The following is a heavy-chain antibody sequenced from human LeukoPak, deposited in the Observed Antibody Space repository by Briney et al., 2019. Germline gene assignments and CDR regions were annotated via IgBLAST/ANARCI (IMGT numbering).Heavy chain of an antibody. CDR1: GFTFSSYG. Sequence: PGGSLRLSCAASGFTFSSYGMHWVRQAPGKGLEWVSVIYSGGSTYYADSVKGRFTISRDNSKNTLYLQMNSLRAEDTAVYYCARVEDYYGMDVWGQGTTVTVSS. CDR3: ARVEDYYGMDV. CDR2: IYSGGST. J-gene: IGHJ6*02. V-gene: IGHV3-53*01.